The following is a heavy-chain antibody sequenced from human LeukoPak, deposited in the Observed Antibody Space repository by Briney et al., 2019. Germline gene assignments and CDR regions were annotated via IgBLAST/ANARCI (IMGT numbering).Heavy chain of an antibody. CDR1: GFTFSNYW. J-gene: IGHJ4*02. Sequence: GGSLRLSCAASGFTFSNYWMSWVRQTPGKGLEWVANIKEDGSDKYYVDSLKGRFTISRDNAKNSLYLQMNSLRAEDTAVYYCAKDRTKQAYWGQGTLVTVSS. V-gene: IGHV3-7*03. D-gene: IGHD3-3*01. CDR2: IKEDGSDK. CDR3: AKDRTKQAY.